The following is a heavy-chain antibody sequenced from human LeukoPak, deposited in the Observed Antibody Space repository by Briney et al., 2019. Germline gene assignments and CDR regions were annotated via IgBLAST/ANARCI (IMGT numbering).Heavy chain of an antibody. J-gene: IGHJ4*02. V-gene: IGHV1-8*01. CDR1: GYTFTNHD. D-gene: IGHD5-18*01. CDR2: MNPKSGNT. CDR3: ARGVNSQGTAMVLFDS. Sequence: ASVKVSCKASGYTFTNHDINWVRQASGQRLEWMGWMNPKSGNTGYLQKFQGRVTMTRDTSMSTAFMELSSLTSEDTAVYYCARGVNSQGTAMVLFDSWGQGSLVTVSA.